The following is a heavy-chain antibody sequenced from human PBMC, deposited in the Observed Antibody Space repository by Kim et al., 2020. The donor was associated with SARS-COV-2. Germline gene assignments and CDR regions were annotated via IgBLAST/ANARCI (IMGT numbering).Heavy chain of an antibody. CDR3: ARDREWFGELGDVHYYYGMDV. Sequence: SETLSLTCTVSGGSISSGGYYWSWIRQHPGKGLEWIGYIYYSGSTYYNPSLKSRVTISVDTSKNQFSLKLSSVTAADTAVYYCARDREWFGELGDVHYYYGMDVWGQGTTVTVSS. J-gene: IGHJ6*02. D-gene: IGHD3-10*01. CDR2: IYYSGST. V-gene: IGHV4-31*03. CDR1: GGSISSGGYY.